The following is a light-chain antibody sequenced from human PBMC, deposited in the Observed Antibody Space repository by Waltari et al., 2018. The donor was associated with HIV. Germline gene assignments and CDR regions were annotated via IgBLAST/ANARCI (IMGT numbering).Light chain of an antibody. V-gene: IGLV2-23*02. CDR2: EVT. Sequence: QSALTQPASVSGSPGQSITISCTGTSSDVGSYNVVSWYQQHPGKAPKLMSYEVTKRPSGVSNRFSGSKSGNTASLTISGLQAEDEADYYCCSYAGRSTHVFGTGTKVTVL. CDR3: CSYAGRSTHV. J-gene: IGLJ1*01. CDR1: SSDVGSYNV.